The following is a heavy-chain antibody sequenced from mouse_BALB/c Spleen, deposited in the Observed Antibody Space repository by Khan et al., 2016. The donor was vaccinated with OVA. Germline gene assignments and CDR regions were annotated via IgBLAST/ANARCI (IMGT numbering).Heavy chain of an antibody. D-gene: IGHD2-1*01. CDR1: GFYFSSYT. V-gene: IGHV5-6-4*01. CDR3: TRDGNYAHWYFDV. CDR2: ISSGSTYT. J-gene: IGHJ1*01. Sequence: EVQLQESGGGLVKPGGSLKLSCAASGFYFSSYTMSWVRQTPEKRLEWVATISSGSTYTYYPDSVKGRFTISRDNAKNPLFLQMSSLKSEDTAMYYWTRDGNYAHWYFDVWGAGTTVTVSS.